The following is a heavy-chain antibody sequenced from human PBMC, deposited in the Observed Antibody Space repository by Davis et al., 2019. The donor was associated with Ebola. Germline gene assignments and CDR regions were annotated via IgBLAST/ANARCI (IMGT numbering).Heavy chain of an antibody. CDR1: GYTFTGYY. J-gene: IGHJ4*02. Sequence: ASVKVSCKASGYTFTGYYMHWVRQAPGQGLEWMGIINPSGGSTSYAQKFQGRVTMTRDTSTSTAYMELRSLRSDDTAVYYCARDYESSGWFDYWGQGTLVTVSS. CDR2: INPSGGST. V-gene: IGHV1-46*01. D-gene: IGHD6-19*01. CDR3: ARDYESSGWFDY.